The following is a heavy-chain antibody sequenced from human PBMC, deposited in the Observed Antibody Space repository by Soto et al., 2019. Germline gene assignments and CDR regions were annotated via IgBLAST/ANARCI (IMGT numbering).Heavy chain of an antibody. Sequence: ASETLSLTCTVSGGSISSYYWGWIRQPPGKGLEWIGFIYYTGSTNYNPSVKGRFTISRDNSKNTLYLQMNSLRAEDTAVYYCTRYSGYEFLHHPFDYWGQGTLVTVSS. J-gene: IGHJ4*02. CDR3: TRYSGYEFLHHPFDY. CDR1: GGSISSYY. D-gene: IGHD5-12*01. CDR2: IYYTGST. V-gene: IGHV4-59*12.